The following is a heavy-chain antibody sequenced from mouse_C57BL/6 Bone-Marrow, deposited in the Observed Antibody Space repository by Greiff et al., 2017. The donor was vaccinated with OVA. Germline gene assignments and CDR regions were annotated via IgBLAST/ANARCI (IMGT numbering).Heavy chain of an antibody. D-gene: IGHD2-4*01. V-gene: IGHV14-4*01. J-gene: IGHJ4*01. CDR3: TTDYDYYAMDY. CDR1: GFNIKDDY. Sequence: DVQLQQSGAELVRPGASVKLSCTASGFNIKDDYMHWVKQRPEQGLEWIGWIDPENGDTEYASKFQGKATITADTSSNTAYLQLSSLTSEDTAVYYCTTDYDYYAMDYWGQGTSVTVSS. CDR2: IDPENGDT.